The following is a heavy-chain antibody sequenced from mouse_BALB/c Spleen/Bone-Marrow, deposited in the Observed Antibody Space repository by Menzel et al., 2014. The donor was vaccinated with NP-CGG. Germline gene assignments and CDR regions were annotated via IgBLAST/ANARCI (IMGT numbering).Heavy chain of an antibody. CDR1: GDSITSGY. V-gene: IGHV3-8*02. D-gene: IGHD2-3*01. CDR2: IRYSGNT. Sequence: ESGPSLVNPSQTLFLTCSVTGDSITSGYWNWIRKFPGNKLEYMGDIRYSGNTYYNPSLKSRISITRDTSKNQYYLQLNSVTTEDPATYYCATYDGYCFDFWGQGTTLTSSS. CDR3: ATYDGYCFDF. J-gene: IGHJ2*01.